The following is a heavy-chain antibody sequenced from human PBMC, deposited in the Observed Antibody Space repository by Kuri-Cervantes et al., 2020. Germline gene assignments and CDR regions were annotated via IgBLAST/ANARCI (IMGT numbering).Heavy chain of an antibody. CDR2: ISYDGSNK. Sequence: GESLKISCAASGFTFSSYGMHWVRQAPGKGLEWVAVISYDGSNKYYADSVKGRFTISRDNSKNTLYLQMNSLRAEDTAVYYCAKKGGSIAPRPGDLFNYWGQGTLVTDSS. V-gene: IGHV3-30*18. CDR3: AKKGGSIAPRPGDLFNY. CDR1: GFTFSSYG. J-gene: IGHJ4*02. D-gene: IGHD6-6*01.